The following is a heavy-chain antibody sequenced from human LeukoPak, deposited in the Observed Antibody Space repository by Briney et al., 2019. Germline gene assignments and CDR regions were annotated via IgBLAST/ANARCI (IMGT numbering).Heavy chain of an antibody. J-gene: IGHJ4*02. D-gene: IGHD3-22*01. CDR3: AREGHDSSGYYYFDY. V-gene: IGHV3-11*01. CDR1: GFTFSDYY. Sequence: GGSLRLSCAASGFTFSDYYMSWIRQAPGNGLEWVSYISSSGSTIYYADSVKGRFTISRDNAKNSLYLQMNSLRAEDTAVYYCAREGHDSSGYYYFDYWGQGTLVTVSS. CDR2: ISSSGSTI.